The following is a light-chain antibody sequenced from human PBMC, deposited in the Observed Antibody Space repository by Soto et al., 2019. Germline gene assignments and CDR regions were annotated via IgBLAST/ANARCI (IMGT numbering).Light chain of an antibody. CDR3: ASYTGSSTSGI. Sequence: QSALTQPASVSGSPGQAITISCTGTSSDVGGYKYVSWYQQHPDKAPKLIIFEASNRPSGISSRFSGSKSGNTASLTISGLQAEDEADYYCASYTGSSTSGIFVRGTKVTVL. CDR2: EAS. J-gene: IGLJ6*01. CDR1: SSDVGGYKY. V-gene: IGLV2-14*01.